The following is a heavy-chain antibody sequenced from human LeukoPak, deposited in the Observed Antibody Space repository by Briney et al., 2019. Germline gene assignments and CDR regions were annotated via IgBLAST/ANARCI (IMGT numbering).Heavy chain of an antibody. V-gene: IGHV1-18*01. D-gene: IGHD6-6*01. Sequence: GASVKVSCKSSGYPFPSYGFSWVRQAPAQGLEWKERINSYSGNTKQAPNLQCRVTMTKESSTSTPYMELRSIRCEVTAVYYCARATAARFDSWGQGTLGTVSS. CDR1: GYPFPSYG. J-gene: IGHJ4*02. CDR3: ARATAARFDS. CDR2: INSYSGNT.